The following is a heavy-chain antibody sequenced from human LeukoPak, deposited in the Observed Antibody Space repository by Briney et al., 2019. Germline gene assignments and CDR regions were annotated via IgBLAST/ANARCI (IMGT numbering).Heavy chain of an antibody. CDR3: ARDNTAMVDY. CDR2: ISSSSSTI. V-gene: IGHV3-48*01. D-gene: IGHD5-18*01. CDR1: GFTFSSYS. J-gene: IGHJ4*02. Sequence: GGSLRLSCAASGFTFSSYSMNWVRQAPGKGLEWVSYISSSSSTIYYADSVKGRFTISRDNAKNSLHLQMNSLRAEDTAVYYCARDNTAMVDYWGREPWSPSPQ.